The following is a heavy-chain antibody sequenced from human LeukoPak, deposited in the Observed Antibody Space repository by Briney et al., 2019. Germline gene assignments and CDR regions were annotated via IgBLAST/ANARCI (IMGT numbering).Heavy chain of an antibody. CDR2: ISYTGST. Sequence: KSSETLSLTCTVSGGSISSHYWSWIRQPPGKGLEWIGYISYTGSTNYIPSLKSRVTISVDTSKNQFSLRLTSVTAADTAVYYCARVLSSYYYDSSGYDYFDYWGQGTLVTVST. J-gene: IGHJ4*02. CDR1: GGSISSHY. CDR3: ARVLSSYYYDSSGYDYFDY. V-gene: IGHV4-59*11. D-gene: IGHD3-22*01.